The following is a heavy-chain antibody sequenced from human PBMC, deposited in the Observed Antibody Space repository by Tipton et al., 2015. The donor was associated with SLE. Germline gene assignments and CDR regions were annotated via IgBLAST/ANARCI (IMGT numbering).Heavy chain of an antibody. V-gene: IGHV1-18*01. D-gene: IGHD1-26*01. CDR3: ARVGLVGAADAFDI. CDR2: VSAYNGNT. Sequence: QSGAEVKKPGASVKVACKASGYTFTSYGNSWVRQAPGQGLEWMGWVSAYNGNTNYAQKLQGRGTMTTDTSTSTAYMELRSLRSDDTAVYYCARVGLVGAADAFDIWGQGTMVTVSS. CDR1: GYTFTSYG. J-gene: IGHJ3*02.